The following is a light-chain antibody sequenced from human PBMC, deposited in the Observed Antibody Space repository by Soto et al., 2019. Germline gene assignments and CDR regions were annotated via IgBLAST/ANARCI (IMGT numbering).Light chain of an antibody. J-gene: IGKJ3*01. V-gene: IGKV1-39*01. Sequence: DIQMTQSPSSLSASVGDRVTITCRASQSISSYLNWYQQKPGKAPKLLIYAASSLQSGVPSRFSGGGSGTDFTLTITRLEPEDFAVYYCQQYGSSLFTFGPGTKVDIK. CDR1: QSISSY. CDR2: AAS. CDR3: QQYGSSLFT.